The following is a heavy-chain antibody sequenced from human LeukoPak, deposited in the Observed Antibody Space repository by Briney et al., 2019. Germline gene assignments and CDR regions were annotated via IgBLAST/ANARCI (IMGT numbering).Heavy chain of an antibody. CDR3: ARRARKYYYDSSGNYDY. D-gene: IGHD3-22*01. CDR1: GGSFSGYY. J-gene: IGHJ4*02. V-gene: IGHV4-34*01. Sequence: SETLSLTCAVYGGSFSGYYWSWIRQPPGKGLEWIGEINHSGSTNYNPFLKSRVTISVDTSKNQFSLKLSSVTAADTAVYYCARRARKYYYDSSGNYDYWGQGTLVTVSS. CDR2: INHSGST.